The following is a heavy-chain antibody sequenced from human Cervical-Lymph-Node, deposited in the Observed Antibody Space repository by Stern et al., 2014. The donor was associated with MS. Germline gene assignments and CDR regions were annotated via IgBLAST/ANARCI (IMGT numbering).Heavy chain of an antibody. CDR2: ISHSAIT. J-gene: IGHJ4*02. CDR1: GGSISRTSYY. Sequence: QLQLQESGPGLVKPSETLSLSCSVSGGSISRTSYYWGWIRQPPGKGLEWIASISHSAITRYNPSLKSRITISADTSKNQFSLMLTPVTAADTALYYCARLADYYFDYWGQGTLVTVSS. CDR3: ARLADYYFDY. V-gene: IGHV4-39*01.